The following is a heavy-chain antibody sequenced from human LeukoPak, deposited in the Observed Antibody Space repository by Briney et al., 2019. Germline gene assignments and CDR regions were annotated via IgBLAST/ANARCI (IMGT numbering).Heavy chain of an antibody. J-gene: IGHJ4*02. CDR1: GGSISTYY. CDR3: ARQSRGLAVAGLGY. V-gene: IGHV4-59*08. D-gene: IGHD6-19*01. Sequence: SETLSLTCSVSGGSISTYYWTWIRQSPGKGLEWIGYIYYNGSTNYSPSLKSRVTISVDASKSQFSLKLTSVTAADTAVYYCARQSRGLAVAGLGYWGQGSRVTVSS. CDR2: IYYNGST.